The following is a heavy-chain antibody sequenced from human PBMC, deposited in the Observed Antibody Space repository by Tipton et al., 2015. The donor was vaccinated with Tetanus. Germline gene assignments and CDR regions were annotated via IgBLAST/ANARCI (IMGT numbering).Heavy chain of an antibody. CDR1: GGSISSSSHY. Sequence: TLSLTCTVSGGSISSSSHYWTWIRQRPGKGLEWIGYVYYSGTTYFDLSLQSRPTLSVDTSRNLFSLKLTSVTAADTGIYYCARGTGSTYAMDVWGQGTAVTVSS. CDR3: ARGTGSTYAMDV. J-gene: IGHJ6*02. V-gene: IGHV4-31*03. CDR2: VYYSGTT.